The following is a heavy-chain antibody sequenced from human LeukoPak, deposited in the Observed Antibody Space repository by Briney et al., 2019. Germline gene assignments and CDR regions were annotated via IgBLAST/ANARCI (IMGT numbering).Heavy chain of an antibody. CDR2: MNPNSGNT. J-gene: IGHJ4*02. CDR1: GYTFTSYD. V-gene: IGHV1-8*01. Sequence: ASVKVSCKASGYTFTSYDINWVRQATGQGLEWMGWMNPNSGNTGYAQKFQGRVTMTRNTSISAAYMELSSLRSEDTAVYYCARGRRAVTTYNYWGLGTLVTVSS. D-gene: IGHD4-17*01. CDR3: ARGRRAVTTYNY.